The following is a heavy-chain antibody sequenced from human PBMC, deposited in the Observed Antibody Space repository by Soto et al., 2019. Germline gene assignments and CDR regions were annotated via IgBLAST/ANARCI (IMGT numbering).Heavy chain of an antibody. D-gene: IGHD3-16*01. CDR1: GGSISSGGYY. Sequence: QVQLQESGPGLVKPSQTLSLTCTVSGGSISSGGYYWSWIRQHPGKGLEWIGYIYYSGSTYYNPSLKSRVTISVDTSKNQYSRELSSVTAADTAVYYCARVGGINWFDPWGQGTLVTVSS. CDR3: ARVGGINWFDP. J-gene: IGHJ5*02. V-gene: IGHV4-31*03. CDR2: IYYSGST.